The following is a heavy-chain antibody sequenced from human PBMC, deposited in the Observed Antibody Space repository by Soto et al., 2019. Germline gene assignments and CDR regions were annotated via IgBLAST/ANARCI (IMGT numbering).Heavy chain of an antibody. CDR2: IIPIFGTA. CDR3: TRASVPPYHSSSSGGFDY. Sequence: SVKVSCKASGYTFTSYGISWVRQAPGQGLEWMGGIIPIFGTANYAQKFQGRVTITADESTSTAYMELSSLRSEDTAVYYCTRASVPPYHSSSSGGFDYWGQGTLVTVSS. CDR1: GYTFTSYG. J-gene: IGHJ4*02. V-gene: IGHV1-69*13. D-gene: IGHD6-6*01.